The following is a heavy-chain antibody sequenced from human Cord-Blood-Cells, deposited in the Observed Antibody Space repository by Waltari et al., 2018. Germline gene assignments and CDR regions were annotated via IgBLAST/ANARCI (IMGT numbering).Heavy chain of an antibody. CDR2: TYYRSKWYN. Sequence: QVQLQQSGPGLVKTSQTLSITCAISGDSVSSNSAAWHRIRQSPSRGLEWLGRTYYRSKWYNDYAVSVKSRITITPDTSKNQFSLQLNSVTPEDTAVYYCARSVTPNWGSLGLDYWGQGTLVTVSS. D-gene: IGHD7-27*01. J-gene: IGHJ4*02. CDR1: GDSVSSNSAA. CDR3: ARSVTPNWGSLGLDY. V-gene: IGHV6-1*01.